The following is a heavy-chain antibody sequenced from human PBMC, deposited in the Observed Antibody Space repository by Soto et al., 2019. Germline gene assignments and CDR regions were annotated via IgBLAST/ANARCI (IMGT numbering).Heavy chain of an antibody. D-gene: IGHD1-26*01. J-gene: IGHJ5*02. Sequence: QLVQSGAEVKQPGASVKVTCKAPRDNFTSYYINWVRQAPGQGLEWMGVINPHGGSTAYAQKFKGTVTLTRDTSASTVYMEVSSRTSEDTAMYYCARSSGGNFGIIIEGTNWFAPWGQGTMVTVSS. CDR3: ARSSGGNFGIIIEGTNWFAP. CDR1: RDNFTSYY. V-gene: IGHV1-46*01. CDR2: INPHGGST.